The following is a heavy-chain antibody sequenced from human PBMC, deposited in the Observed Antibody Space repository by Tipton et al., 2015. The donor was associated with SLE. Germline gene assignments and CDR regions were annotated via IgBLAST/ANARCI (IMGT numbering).Heavy chain of an antibody. CDR1: SGSISTYH. D-gene: IGHD3-3*01. V-gene: IGHV4-59*08. CDR2: IHHSGSI. CDR3: ARGLDDWKSGKNWFDS. J-gene: IGHJ5*01. Sequence: TLSLTCTISSGSISTYHWSWLRQPPGKGLEWIGYIHHSGSINYNPSLRSQVTMSMDTSKNQFSLRLSSVTAADTAVYYCARGLDDWKSGKNWFDSWGQGTPVTVSS.